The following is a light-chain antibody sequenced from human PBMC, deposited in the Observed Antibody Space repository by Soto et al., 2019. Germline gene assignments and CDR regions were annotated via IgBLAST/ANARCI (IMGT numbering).Light chain of an antibody. Sequence: DIVMTQSPLSLPVTPGEPASISCTSSQSLLQSTGYNHLDRYLQNPGQSPQLLIYLGSNRASGVTDRFSGSGYGKEFTLKISRVEADDVCVYYCMQGLQSPRTFGQGPKVEIK. CDR2: LGS. V-gene: IGKV2-28*01. J-gene: IGKJ1*01. CDR1: QSLLQSTGYNH. CDR3: MQGLQSPRT.